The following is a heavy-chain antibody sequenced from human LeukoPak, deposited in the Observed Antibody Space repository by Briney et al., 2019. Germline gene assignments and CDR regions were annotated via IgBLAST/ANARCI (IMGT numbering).Heavy chain of an antibody. CDR1: GGSISSYY. CDR3: ARLWEAGTRIEY. V-gene: IGHV4-59*08. J-gene: IGHJ4*02. Sequence: SETLSLTCTVSGGSISSYYWSWIRQPPGKGLEWIGYIYYTGNTNYNPSLKSRVTISVDTSKNQFSLKLSSVTAADTAVYYCARLWEAGTRIEYWGQGTLVTVSS. CDR2: IYYTGNT. D-gene: IGHD6-19*01.